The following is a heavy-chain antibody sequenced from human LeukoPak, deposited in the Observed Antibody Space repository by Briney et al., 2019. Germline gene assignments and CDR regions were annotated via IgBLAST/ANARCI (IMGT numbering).Heavy chain of an antibody. D-gene: IGHD3-22*01. CDR1: GGSISGSSYY. Sequence: PSETLSLTCTVSGGSISGSSYYWGWIRQPPGKGLEWIGEINHSGSTYYNPSLKSRVTISVDSSKNQFSLKLTSVTAADTAVYYCATLGEYYDSSGYYYNWGQGTLVTVSS. V-gene: IGHV4-39*07. CDR2: INHSGST. CDR3: ATLGEYYDSSGYYYN. J-gene: IGHJ4*02.